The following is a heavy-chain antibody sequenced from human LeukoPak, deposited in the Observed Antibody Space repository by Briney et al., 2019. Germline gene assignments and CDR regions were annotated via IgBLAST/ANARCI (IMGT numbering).Heavy chain of an antibody. CDR2: ISSSSSTI. D-gene: IGHD6-19*01. J-gene: IGHJ4*02. V-gene: IGHV3-48*04. Sequence: GRSLRLSCAASGFTFSSYSMNWVRQAPGKGLEWVSYISSSSSTIYYADSVKGRFTISRDNAKNSLYLQMNSLRAEDTAVYYCARDISGWPGYWGQGTLVTVSS. CDR1: GFTFSSYS. CDR3: ARDISGWPGY.